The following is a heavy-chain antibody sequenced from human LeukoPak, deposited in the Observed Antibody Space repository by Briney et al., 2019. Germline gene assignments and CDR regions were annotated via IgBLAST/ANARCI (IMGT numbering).Heavy chain of an antibody. CDR2: MNHSGST. V-gene: IGHV4-34*01. J-gene: IGHJ4*02. CDR3: ARGTRLLRSRIFDY. D-gene: IGHD1-26*01. CDR1: GASFSGHY. Sequence: SETLSLTCAVYGASFSGHYWSWIRQPPGKGLEWIGEMNHSGSTNYNPSLKSRVTISVDTSKNQFSLKLSSVTAADTAVYYCARGTRLLRSRIFDYWGQGTLVTVSS.